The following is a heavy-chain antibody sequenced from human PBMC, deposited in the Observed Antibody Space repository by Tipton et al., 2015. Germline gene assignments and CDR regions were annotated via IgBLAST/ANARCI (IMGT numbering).Heavy chain of an antibody. Sequence: TLSLTCIVSGASISSSRYYWGWIRQPPGKGLEWIGSIFHRGDTNYNPSLKSRVTISLDTSKNRFSLTSNSVTAADTAVYYCARHRGVGGRADYWGGGTLVTVSS. CDR1: GASISSSRYY. V-gene: IGHV4-39*01. D-gene: IGHD3-10*01. J-gene: IGHJ4*02. CDR3: ARHRGVGGRADY. CDR2: IFHRGDT.